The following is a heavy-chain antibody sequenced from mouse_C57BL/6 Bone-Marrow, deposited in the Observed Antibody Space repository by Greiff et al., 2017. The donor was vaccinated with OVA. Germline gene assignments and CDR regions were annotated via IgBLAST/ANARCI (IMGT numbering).Heavy chain of an antibody. J-gene: IGHJ2*01. CDR3: ARSIYDGYYGCFDY. D-gene: IGHD2-3*01. Sequence: QVQLQQPGAELVMPGASVKLSCKASGYTFTSYWMHWVKQRPGQGLEWIGEIDPSDSYTNYNQKFKGKATLTVDKSSSTAYMELSSLTSEDSTVYYCARSIYDGYYGCFDYWGQGTTLTVSS. CDR1: GYTFTSYW. V-gene: IGHV1-69*01. CDR2: IDPSDSYT.